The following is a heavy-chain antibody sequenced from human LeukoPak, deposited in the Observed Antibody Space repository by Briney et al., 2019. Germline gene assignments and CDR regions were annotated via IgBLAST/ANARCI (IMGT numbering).Heavy chain of an antibody. D-gene: IGHD3-10*01. CDR3: ARVGLWFGELLFDY. Sequence: PSETLSLTCTVSGGSISSSSYYWSWIRQPAGKGLEWIGRIYTSGSTNYNPSLKSRVTMSVDTSKNQFSLKLSSVTAADTAVYYCARVGLWFGELLFDYWGQGTLVTVSS. J-gene: IGHJ4*02. CDR2: IYTSGST. V-gene: IGHV4-61*02. CDR1: GGSISSSSYY.